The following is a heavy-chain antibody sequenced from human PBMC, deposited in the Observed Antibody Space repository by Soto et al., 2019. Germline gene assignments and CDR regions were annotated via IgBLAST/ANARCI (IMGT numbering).Heavy chain of an antibody. Sequence: GGSLRLSCAASGFTFSSYAMSWVRQAPGKGLEWVSTITDSGGTTYYADSVKGRFTISRDNSKNTQYLQMNSLRAEDTAVYYCARGITMIVADAFDIWGQGTMVTVSS. CDR1: GFTFSSYA. J-gene: IGHJ3*02. V-gene: IGHV3-23*01. CDR3: ARGITMIVADAFDI. D-gene: IGHD3-22*01. CDR2: ITDSGGTT.